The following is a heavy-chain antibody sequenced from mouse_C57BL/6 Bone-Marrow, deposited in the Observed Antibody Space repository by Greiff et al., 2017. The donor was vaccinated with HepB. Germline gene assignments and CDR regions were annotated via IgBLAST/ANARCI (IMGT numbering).Heavy chain of an antibody. CDR2: IDPANGNT. V-gene: IGHV14-3*01. CDR1: GFNIKNPY. J-gene: IGHJ2*01. Sequence: VQLQQSVAELVRPGASVKLSCTASGFNIKNPYMHWVKQRPEQGLEWIGRIDPANGNTKYAPKFQGKATITADTSSNTAYLQLSSLTSEDTAIYYCARGGTYDGYYLDYWGQGTTLTVSS. D-gene: IGHD2-3*01. CDR3: ARGGTYDGYYLDY.